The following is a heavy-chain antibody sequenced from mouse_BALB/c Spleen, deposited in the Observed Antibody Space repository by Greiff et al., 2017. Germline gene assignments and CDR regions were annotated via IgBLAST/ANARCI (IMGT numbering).Heavy chain of an antibody. CDR2: IRLKSNNYAT. J-gene: IGHJ4*01. CDR1: GFSFTNYW. V-gene: IGHV6-6*02. Sequence: EVQLVESGGGLVQPGGSMTLSCVASGFSFTNYWMNWVRQSPEKGLEWVAEIRLKSNNYATHYAESVKGRFTISRDDSRSSVYLQMNNLRAEDTGIYYCTAYCRDAMDDWGQGTAVTVSS. CDR3: TAYCRDAMDD.